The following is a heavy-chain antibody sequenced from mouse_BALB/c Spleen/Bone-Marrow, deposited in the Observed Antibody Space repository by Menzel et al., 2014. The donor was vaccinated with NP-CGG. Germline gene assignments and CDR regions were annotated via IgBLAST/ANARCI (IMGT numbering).Heavy chain of an antibody. CDR1: GFNIKDTY. V-gene: IGHV14-3*02. D-gene: IGHD2-14*01. CDR2: IDPANGNT. J-gene: IGHJ3*01. CDR3: AYYRYDEGGFAS. Sequence: VQLKESGAELVKPGASVKLSCTASGFNIKDTYMHWVKQRPEQGLEWIVGIDPANGNTKYDPKFQGKATITADTSSNTAYLQLSSLTSEDTAVYYCAYYRYDEGGFASWGQGTLVTVSA.